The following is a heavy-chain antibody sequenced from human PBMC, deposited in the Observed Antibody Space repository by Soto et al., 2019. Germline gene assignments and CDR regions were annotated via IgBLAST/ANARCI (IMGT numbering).Heavy chain of an antibody. V-gene: IGHV3-74*02. Sequence: EVQLVESGGGLVRPGGSLRLSCEASGFTFSSYWMHWVRQAPGKGLVWVSRMNEDGGTGDYADSVKGLFTISRDNAKNTLYLQMNSLRVEDTAVYYCASDLSGRADVWGQGTTVTVSS. D-gene: IGHD3-10*01. CDR3: ASDLSGRADV. CDR1: GFTFSSYW. CDR2: MNEDGGTG. J-gene: IGHJ6*02.